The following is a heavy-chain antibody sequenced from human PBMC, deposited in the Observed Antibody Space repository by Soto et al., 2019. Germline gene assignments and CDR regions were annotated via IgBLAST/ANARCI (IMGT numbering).Heavy chain of an antibody. D-gene: IGHD3-3*01. J-gene: IGHJ5*02. CDR3: ARQFGIRVWWLEP. V-gene: IGHV1-3*01. CDR1: GYTFTSYS. CDR2: INACNVNT. Sequence: ASLNVSFKASGYTFTSYSIHLCLQSPLQRLELMGCINACNVNTKYSQNFHGRVTITRDTSASTAYMELSSLRSEDTALYYCARQFGIRVWWLEPWGQGTLVNVSS.